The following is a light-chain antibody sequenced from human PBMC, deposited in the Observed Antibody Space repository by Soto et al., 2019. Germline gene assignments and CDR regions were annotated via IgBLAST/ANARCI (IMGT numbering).Light chain of an antibody. J-gene: IGKJ3*01. CDR3: QQYGSSPPFT. CDR2: GAS. V-gene: IGKV3-20*01. Sequence: EIVLTQSPGTLSLSPGXXATLSCRASQSISSSYLAWYQQKLGQAPRLLIYGASRRATGIPDRFSGSGSGTDFHLTISRREPEDFGVYYCQQYGSSPPFTFGPGTKVDIK. CDR1: QSISSSY.